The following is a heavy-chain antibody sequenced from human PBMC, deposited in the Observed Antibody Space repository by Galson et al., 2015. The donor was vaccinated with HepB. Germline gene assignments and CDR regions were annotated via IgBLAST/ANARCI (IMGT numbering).Heavy chain of an antibody. CDR1: GFTFSNYG. Sequence: SVKVSCKASGFTFSNYGFSWVRQAPGQGLEWMGWISADNGNSHYAQKFQGRVTLTTDASTFTAYMELRSLRSDDTALYYCARDFWSGYYSGVDFEYWGQGTLVTVSS. CDR3: ARDFWSGYYSGVDFEY. V-gene: IGHV1-18*04. D-gene: IGHD3-3*01. J-gene: IGHJ4*02. CDR2: ISADNGNS.